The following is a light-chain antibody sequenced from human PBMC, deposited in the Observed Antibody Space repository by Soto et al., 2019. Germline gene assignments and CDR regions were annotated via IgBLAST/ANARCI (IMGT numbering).Light chain of an antibody. CDR3: QQYNNWPPLT. J-gene: IGKJ4*01. Sequence: EIVMTQSPATLSVSPGERATLSCRASRRVTATLAWYQQKPGQAPRLLIYGASTRATGIPARFSGSGSGTEFTLTISSLQSEDFAVYYCQQYNNWPPLTFGGGTKVEIK. V-gene: IGKV3-15*01. CDR2: GAS. CDR1: RRVTAT.